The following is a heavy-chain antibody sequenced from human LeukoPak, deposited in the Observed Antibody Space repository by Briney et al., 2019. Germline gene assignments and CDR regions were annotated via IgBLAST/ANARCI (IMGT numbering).Heavy chain of an antibody. V-gene: IGHV4-31*03. CDR2: IYYSGST. J-gene: IGHJ2*01. CDR3: ARRRLAARPWYFDL. D-gene: IGHD6-6*01. CDR1: GGSISSGGYY. Sequence: PSQTLSLTCTVSGGSISSGGYYWSWIRQHPGKGLEWIGYIYYSGSTNYNPSLKSGVTISVDTSKNQFSLKLSSVTAADTAVYYCARRRLAARPWYFDLWGCGTLVTVSS.